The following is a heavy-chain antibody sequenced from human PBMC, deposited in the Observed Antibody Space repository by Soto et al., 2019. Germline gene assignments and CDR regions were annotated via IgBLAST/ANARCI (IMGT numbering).Heavy chain of an antibody. J-gene: IGHJ3*01. D-gene: IGHD3-10*01. CDR2: IYVDGSKQ. Sequence: GGSRRRSWEASGFTFSRYVMHGVRQAPGRGLEWVALIYVDGSKQDYTDSVKGRFTISRDNAKNTLFLEMSVLRAEDTAVYYCARDDDGEPNAFDVWGQGTMVTVSS. CDR3: ARDDDGEPNAFDV. CDR1: GFTFSRYV. V-gene: IGHV3-33*01.